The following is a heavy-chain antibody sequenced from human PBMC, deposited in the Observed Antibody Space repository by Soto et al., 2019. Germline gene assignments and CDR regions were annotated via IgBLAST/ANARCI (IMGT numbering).Heavy chain of an antibody. Sequence: SVKVSCKASGGTFSSYAISWVRQAPGQGLEWMGGIIPIFGTANCAQKFQGRVTITADKSTSTAYMELSSLRSEDTAVYYCARDGDSSGYYFDYWGQGTLVTVSS. CDR1: GGTFSSYA. V-gene: IGHV1-69*06. D-gene: IGHD3-22*01. CDR3: ARDGDSSGYYFDY. J-gene: IGHJ4*02. CDR2: IIPIFGTA.